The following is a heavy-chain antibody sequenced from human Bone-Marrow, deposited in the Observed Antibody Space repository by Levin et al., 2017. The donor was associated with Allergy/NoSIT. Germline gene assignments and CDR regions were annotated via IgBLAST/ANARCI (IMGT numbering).Heavy chain of an antibody. CDR3: ARDREGYGDYVPDY. CDR2: VSYDGYTK. D-gene: IGHD4-17*01. CDR1: GFTFNAYA. J-gene: IGHJ4*02. V-gene: IGHV3-30-3*01. Sequence: HGESLKISCAASGFTFNAYAMHWIRQAPGKGLEWVAVVSYDGYTKYYADSVEGRFTISRDNSRNTLFLQMNSLRAEDTALYYCARDREGYGDYVPDYWGQGTLVTVSS.